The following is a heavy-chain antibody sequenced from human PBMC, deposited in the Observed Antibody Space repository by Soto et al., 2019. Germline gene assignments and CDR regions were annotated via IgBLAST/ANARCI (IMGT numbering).Heavy chain of an antibody. J-gene: IGHJ4*02. CDR2: IIPIFGTA. D-gene: IGHD5-18*01. Sequence: GASVKVSCKASGGTFSSYVITWVRQAPGQGLEWMGGIIPIFGTANYAQKFQGRVTLNADESTSTAYMELSSLRSEDTAVYYCARGLYSYGTYYFDYWGQGTLVTVSS. CDR3: ARGLYSYGTYYFDY. CDR1: GGTFSSYV. V-gene: IGHV1-69*13.